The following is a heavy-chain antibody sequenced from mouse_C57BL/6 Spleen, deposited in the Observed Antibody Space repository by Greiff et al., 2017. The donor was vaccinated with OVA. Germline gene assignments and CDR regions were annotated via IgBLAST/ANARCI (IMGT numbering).Heavy chain of an antibody. D-gene: IGHD2-1*01. CDR3: ARNLLYYAMDY. CDR1: GFTFSDYG. V-gene: IGHV5-17*01. Sequence: EVHLVESGGGLVKPGGSLKLSCAASGFTFSDYGMHWVRQAPEKGLEWVAYISSGSSTIYYADTVKGRFTISRDNAKNTLFLQRASLRSEDTAMXYCARNLLYYAMDYWGQGTSVTVSS. J-gene: IGHJ4*01. CDR2: ISSGSSTI.